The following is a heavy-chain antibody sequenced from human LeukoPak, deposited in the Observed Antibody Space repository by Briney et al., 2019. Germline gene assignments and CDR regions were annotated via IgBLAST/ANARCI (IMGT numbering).Heavy chain of an antibody. J-gene: IGHJ4*02. Sequence: SETLSLTCTVSGGSTNNYYWSWIRQPPGKGLEWIGFIYDSGSTYYNPSLKSRVTISVDTSKNQFSLELSSVTAADTAMYYCALYSSSSDYWGQGTLVTVSS. V-gene: IGHV4-59*01. D-gene: IGHD6-6*01. CDR1: GGSTNNYY. CDR3: ALYSSSSDY. CDR2: IYDSGST.